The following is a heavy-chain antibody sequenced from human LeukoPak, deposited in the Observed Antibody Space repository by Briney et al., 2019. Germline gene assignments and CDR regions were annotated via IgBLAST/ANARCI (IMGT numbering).Heavy chain of an antibody. CDR1: GGAFSSYA. CDR3: ASVDSSGWTGPFDY. Sequence: SVKVSCKASGGAFSSYAISWVRQAPGQGLEWMGGIIPIFGTANYAQKFQGRVTITADKSTSTAYMELSSLRSEDTAVYYCASVDSSGWTGPFDYWGQGTLVTVSS. V-gene: IGHV1-69*06. D-gene: IGHD6-19*01. CDR2: IIPIFGTA. J-gene: IGHJ4*02.